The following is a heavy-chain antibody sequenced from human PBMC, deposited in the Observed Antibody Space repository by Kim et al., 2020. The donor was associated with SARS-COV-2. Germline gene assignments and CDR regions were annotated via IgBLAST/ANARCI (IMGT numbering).Heavy chain of an antibody. V-gene: IGHV3-23*01. CDR1: GFTFSSYA. CDR3: AKHRGSYTGRGYFQH. J-gene: IGHJ1*01. D-gene: IGHD1-26*01. CDR2: ISGSGGST. Sequence: GGSLRLSCAASGFTFSSYAMSWVRQAPGKGLEWVSAISGSGGSTYYADSVKGRFTISRDNSKNTLYLQMNSLRAEDTAVYYCAKHRGSYTGRGYFQHWGQGTLVTVSS.